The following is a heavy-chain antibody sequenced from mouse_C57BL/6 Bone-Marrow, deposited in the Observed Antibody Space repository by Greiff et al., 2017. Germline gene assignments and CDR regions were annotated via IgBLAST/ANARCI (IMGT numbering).Heavy chain of an antibody. CDR3: TTHGSPWFDY. D-gene: IGHD1-1*01. Sequence: EVQLQQSGAELVRPGASVKLSCPASGFNIKDYYMHWVKQRPEQGLEWIGRIDPEDGDTEYAPKFQGKATMTADTSSNTAYLQRSILTSEDTAVYYCTTHGSPWFDYWGQGTTLTVSS. CDR1: GFNIKDYY. CDR2: IDPEDGDT. V-gene: IGHV14-1*01. J-gene: IGHJ2*01.